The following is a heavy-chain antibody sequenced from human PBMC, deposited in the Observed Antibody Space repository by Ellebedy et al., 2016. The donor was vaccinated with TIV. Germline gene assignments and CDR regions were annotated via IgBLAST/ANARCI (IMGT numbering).Heavy chain of an antibody. V-gene: IGHV4-39*01. J-gene: IGHJ4*02. CDR3: ARGPVHGSARCIDY. CDR1: GGSISSSSYY. D-gene: IGHD3-10*01. Sequence: MPSETLSLTCTVSGGSISSSSYYSGCIRQTPGKGLEWIGSIYYSGSTYYNPSPKSRVTISGDTSKNQFSLKLSSVTAADTAVYYCARGPVHGSARCIDYWGQGTLVTVSS. CDR2: IYYSGST.